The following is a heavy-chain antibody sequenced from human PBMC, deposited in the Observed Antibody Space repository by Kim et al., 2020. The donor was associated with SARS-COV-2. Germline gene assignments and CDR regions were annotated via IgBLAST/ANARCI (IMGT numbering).Heavy chain of an antibody. J-gene: IGHJ5*02. CDR3: ARGTPAWWFDP. Sequence: NDNPTLKRRITISVDTSKKQFFLKLSSVTAADTAVYYCARGTPAWWFDPWGQGTLVTVSS. V-gene: IGHV4-59*09.